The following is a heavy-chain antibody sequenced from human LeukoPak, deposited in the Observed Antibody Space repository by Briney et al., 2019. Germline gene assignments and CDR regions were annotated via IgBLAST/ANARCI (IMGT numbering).Heavy chain of an antibody. CDR3: ARGTFIRAAAGPYYYYYYMDV. CDR2: IYYSGIT. D-gene: IGHD6-13*01. V-gene: IGHV4-59*01. CDR1: GGSISSYY. Sequence: SETLSLTCTVSGGSISSYYWSWIRQPPGKGLEWIGYIYYSGITNYNPSLKSRVTISVDTSKNQFSLKLSSVTAADTAVYYCARGTFIRAAAGPYYYYYYMDVWGKGTTVTVSS. J-gene: IGHJ6*03.